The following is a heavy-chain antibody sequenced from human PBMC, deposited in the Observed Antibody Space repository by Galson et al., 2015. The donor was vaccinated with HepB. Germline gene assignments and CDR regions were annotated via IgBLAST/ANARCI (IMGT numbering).Heavy chain of an antibody. V-gene: IGHV3-73*01. CDR1: GFTFSGSA. Sequence: SLRLSCAASGFTFSGSAMHWVRQASGKGLEWVGRIRSKANSYATAYAASVKGRFTISRDDSKNTAYLQMNSLKTEDTAVYYCTRLGANGSGYPWGQGTLVTVSS. CDR3: TRLGANGSGYP. CDR2: IRSKANSYAT. D-gene: IGHD3-10*01. J-gene: IGHJ5*02.